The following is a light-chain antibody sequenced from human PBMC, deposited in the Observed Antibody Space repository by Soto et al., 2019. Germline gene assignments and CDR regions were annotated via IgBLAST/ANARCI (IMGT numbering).Light chain of an antibody. CDR2: EVS. J-gene: IGLJ2*01. V-gene: IGLV2-14*01. Sequence: QSALTQPASVSGSPGQSITISCTGTSSDVGGYNYVSWYQQHPGKAPKLMIYEVSNRPSGVSNRCSGSKSGNTASLTISGLQAEGEAVYYCSSYTSSSTVVFGGATKLTVL. CDR3: SSYTSSSTVV. CDR1: SSDVGGYNY.